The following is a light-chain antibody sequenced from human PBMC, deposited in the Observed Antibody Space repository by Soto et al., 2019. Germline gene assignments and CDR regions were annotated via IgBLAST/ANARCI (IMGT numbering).Light chain of an antibody. CDR2: GAS. V-gene: IGKV3-20*01. J-gene: IGKJ3*01. Sequence: EIVLAQSPGTLSLSPGERATLSCRASQSVSSSYLAWYQQKPGQAPRLLIYGASSRATGISGRFSGSGSGTDFTLTISRLESEDFAVYYCQQYGNSSFTFGPGTKVDIK. CDR3: QQYGNSSFT. CDR1: QSVSSSY.